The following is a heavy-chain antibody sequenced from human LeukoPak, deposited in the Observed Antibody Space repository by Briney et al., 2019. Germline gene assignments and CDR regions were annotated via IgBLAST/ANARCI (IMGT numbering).Heavy chain of an antibody. J-gene: IGHJ3*02. CDR3: AKGLHSSSWNDAFDI. V-gene: IGHV3-30*02. CDR2: IRYDGSNK. D-gene: IGHD6-13*01. Sequence: PGGSLRLSCAASGFTFNSYSMHWVRQAPGKGLEWVAFIRYDGSNKYYADSVKGRFTISRDNSENTLYMQMNSLRVEDTAVYYCAKGLHSSSWNDAFDIWGQGTTVTVSS. CDR1: GFTFNSYS.